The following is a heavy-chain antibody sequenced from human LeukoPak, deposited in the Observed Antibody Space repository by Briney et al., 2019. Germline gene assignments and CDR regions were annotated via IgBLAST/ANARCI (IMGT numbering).Heavy chain of an antibody. D-gene: IGHD2-15*01. J-gene: IGHJ4*02. CDR3: ASTFVGYCSGGSCYHITTSWYYFDY. V-gene: IGHV1-69*05. Sequence: ASVKVSCKASGGTFSSYAISWVRQAPGQGLEWMGGIIPIFGTANYAQKFQGRVTITTDESTSTACMELSSLRSEDTAVYYCASTFVGYCSGGSCYHITTSWYYFDYWGQGTLVTVSS. CDR1: GGTFSSYA. CDR2: IIPIFGTA.